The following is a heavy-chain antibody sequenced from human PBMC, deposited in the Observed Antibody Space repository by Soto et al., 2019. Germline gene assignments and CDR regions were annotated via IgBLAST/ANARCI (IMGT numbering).Heavy chain of an antibody. Sequence: QVQLVQSGAEVKKPGASVKVSCKASGYTFTSYGISWVRQAPGQGLEWMGWISAYNGNTNYAQKLQGRVTMTTDTSTSTGYMELRSLRSDDTAVYYCARETPGPHSKSNCFDPWGQGTLVTVSS. CDR3: ARETPGPHSKSNCFDP. V-gene: IGHV1-18*01. J-gene: IGHJ5*02. CDR1: GYTFTSYG. D-gene: IGHD2-15*01. CDR2: ISAYNGNT.